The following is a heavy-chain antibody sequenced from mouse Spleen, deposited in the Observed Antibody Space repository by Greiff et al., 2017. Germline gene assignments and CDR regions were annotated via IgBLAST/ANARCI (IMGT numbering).Heavy chain of an antibody. CDR2: IRNKANGYTT. CDR3: ARDTDSFDY. CDR1: GFTFTDYY. V-gene: IGHV7-3*02. J-gene: IGHJ2*01. Sequence: DVHLVESGGGLVQPGGSLRLSCATSGFTFTDYYMSWVRQPPGKALEWLGFIRNKANGYTTEYSASVKGRFTISRDNSQSILYLQMNTLRAEDSATYYCARDTDSFDYWGQGTTLTVSS.